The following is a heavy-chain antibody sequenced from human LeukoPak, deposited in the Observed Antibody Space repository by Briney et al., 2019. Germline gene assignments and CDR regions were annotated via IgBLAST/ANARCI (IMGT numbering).Heavy chain of an antibody. CDR3: ARSSGTYFDY. Sequence: PGGSLRLSCAASGFTFSSHAMAWVRQAPGKGLEWVSYISSSSSSIYYADSVKGRFTISRDNAKNSLYLQMNSLRAEDTAVYYCARSSGTYFDYWGQGTLVTVSS. D-gene: IGHD1-26*01. CDR2: ISSSSSSI. J-gene: IGHJ4*02. V-gene: IGHV3-48*01. CDR1: GFTFSSHA.